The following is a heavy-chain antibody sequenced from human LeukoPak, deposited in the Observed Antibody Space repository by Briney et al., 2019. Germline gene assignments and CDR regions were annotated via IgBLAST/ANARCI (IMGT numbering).Heavy chain of an antibody. J-gene: IGHJ4*02. CDR1: GFTFSSYA. D-gene: IGHD5-12*01. CDR2: ISGSGGST. V-gene: IGHV3-23*01. CDR3: AKDHIRGYSGYDPHDY. Sequence: GGSLRLSCAASGFTFSSYAMRWVRQAPGKGLEWVSAISGSGGSTYYADSVKGRFTISRDNSKNTLYLQMNSLRAEDTAVYYCAKDHIRGYSGYDPHDYWGQGTLVTVSS.